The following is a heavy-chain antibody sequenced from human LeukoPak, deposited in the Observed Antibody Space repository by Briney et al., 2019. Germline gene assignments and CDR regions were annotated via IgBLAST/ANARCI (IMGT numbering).Heavy chain of an antibody. CDR2: INPNSGGT. V-gene: IGHV1-2*02. CDR3: ARVSRTAYYYASSGYYWFDP. J-gene: IGHJ5*02. D-gene: IGHD3-22*01. CDR1: GYTFTGYY. Sequence: ASVKVSCKASGYTFTGYYMHWVRQAPGQGLEWMGWINPNSGGTNYAQKFQGRVTMTRDTSISTAYMELSRLRSDDTAVYYCARVSRTAYYYASSGYYWFDPWGQGTLVTVSS.